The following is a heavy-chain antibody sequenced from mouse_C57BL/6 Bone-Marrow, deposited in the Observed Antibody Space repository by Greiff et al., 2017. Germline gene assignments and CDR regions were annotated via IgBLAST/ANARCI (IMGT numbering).Heavy chain of an antibody. CDR3: ARRGTTVMDY. D-gene: IGHD1-1*01. CDR2: ISNLAYSI. V-gene: IGHV5-15*04. Sequence: DVMLVESGGGLVQPGGSLKLSCAASGFTFSDYGMAWVRQAPRKGPEWVAFISNLAYSIYYADTVTGRFTISRENAKNTLYREMSSLRSEDTAMYYCARRGTTVMDYWGQGTSVTVSS. CDR1: GFTFSDYG. J-gene: IGHJ4*01.